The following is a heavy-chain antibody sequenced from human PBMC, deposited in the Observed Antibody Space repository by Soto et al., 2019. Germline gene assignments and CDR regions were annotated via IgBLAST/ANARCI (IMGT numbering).Heavy chain of an antibody. CDR1: GFTFSSYW. J-gene: IGHJ4*02. Sequence: GGSLRLSCAASGFTFSSYWMSWVRQAPGKGLEWVANIKQDGSEKYYVDSVKGRFTISRDNAKNSLYLQMKSLGAEDTAVYYCARYAPLGYDFWSGYSGRRLVFDYWGQGTLVTVSS. D-gene: IGHD3-3*01. CDR2: IKQDGSEK. V-gene: IGHV3-7*05. CDR3: ARYAPLGYDFWSGYSGRRLVFDY.